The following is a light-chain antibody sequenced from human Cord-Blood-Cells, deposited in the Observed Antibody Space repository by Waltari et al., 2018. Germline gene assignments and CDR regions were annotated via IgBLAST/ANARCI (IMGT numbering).Light chain of an antibody. CDR2: DVS. CDR3: SSYTSSSTWV. J-gene: IGLJ3*02. V-gene: IGLV2-14*01. CDR1: SSDVGGYNY. Sequence: QSALTQPASVSGSPGQSITISCTGTSSDVGGYNYVSWYQQHPGKAPKLMIYDVSNRPSGASNRFAGSKSGNTASLTSSGLQAEDEADYYCSSYTSSSTWVVGGGTKLTVL.